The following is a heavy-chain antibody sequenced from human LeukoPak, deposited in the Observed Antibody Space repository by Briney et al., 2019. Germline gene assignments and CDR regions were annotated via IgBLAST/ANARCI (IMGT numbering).Heavy chain of an antibody. Sequence: PGGSLRLSCAASGFTFSSYAMSWVRQAPGKGLEWVSAISGSGGSTYYADSVKGRFTISRDNSKNTLYLQMNSLRAEDTAVYYCAKDLTVAGSSGWYFIYYYYGMDVWGQGTTVTVSS. CDR3: AKDLTVAGSSGWYFIYYYYGMDV. D-gene: IGHD6-19*01. V-gene: IGHV3-23*01. J-gene: IGHJ6*02. CDR1: GFTFSSYA. CDR2: ISGSGGST.